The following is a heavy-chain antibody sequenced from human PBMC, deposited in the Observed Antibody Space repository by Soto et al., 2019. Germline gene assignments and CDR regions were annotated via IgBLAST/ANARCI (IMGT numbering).Heavy chain of an antibody. J-gene: IGHJ3*02. V-gene: IGHV1-69*02. CDR2: IIPILGIA. Sequence: SVKVSCKASGGTFISYTISWVRQAPGQGLEWMGRIIPILGIANYAQKFQGRVTITADKSTSTAYMELSSLRSEDTAVYYCARVTDIVVVRNDAFDIWGQGTMVTVSS. CDR3: ARVTDIVVVRNDAFDI. CDR1: GGTFISYT. D-gene: IGHD2-21*01.